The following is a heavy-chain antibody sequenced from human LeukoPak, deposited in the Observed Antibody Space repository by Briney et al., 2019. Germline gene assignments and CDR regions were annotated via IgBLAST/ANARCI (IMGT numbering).Heavy chain of an antibody. V-gene: IGHV3-30*18. J-gene: IGHJ1*01. D-gene: IGHD3-22*01. CDR3: AKDGHYYDGSGYYSAYHPFQH. CDR2: ISYDGSNK. CDR1: GFTFSSYG. Sequence: GGSLRLSCAASGFTFSSYGMHWVRQAPGKGLEWVAVISYDGSNKYYADSVKGRFTISRDNSKNSLYLQMNGLRPEDTALYYCAKDGHYYDGSGYYSAYHPFQHWGQGTLVTVSS.